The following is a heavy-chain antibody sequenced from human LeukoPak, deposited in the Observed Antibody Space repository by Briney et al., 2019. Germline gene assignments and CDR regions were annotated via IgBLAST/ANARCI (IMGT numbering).Heavy chain of an antibody. V-gene: IGHV3-49*04. CDR3: TREGRGSDAFDY. Sequence: SGGSLRLSCTAYGFTFGDYAWSWVRQAPGKGLEWVGFIRSKAYGGTTEYAASVKGRFTTSRDDSKSIAYLQMNSLKTEDTAVYYCTREGRGSDAFDYWGQGTLVTVSS. CDR1: GFTFGDYA. D-gene: IGHD3-16*01. CDR2: IRSKAYGGTT. J-gene: IGHJ4*02.